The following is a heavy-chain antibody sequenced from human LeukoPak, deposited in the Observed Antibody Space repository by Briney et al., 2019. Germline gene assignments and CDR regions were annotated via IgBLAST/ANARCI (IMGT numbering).Heavy chain of an antibody. CDR1: GGSISSYY. CDR2: IYYSGST. V-gene: IGHV4-59*01. D-gene: IGHD1-26*01. Sequence: PSETLSLTXTVSGGSISSYYWSWIRQPPGKGLEWIGYIYYSGSTNYNPSLKSRVTISVDTSKNQFSLKLSSVTAADTAVYYCARRYSGSSYDAFDIWGQGTMVTVSS. CDR3: ARRYSGSSYDAFDI. J-gene: IGHJ3*02.